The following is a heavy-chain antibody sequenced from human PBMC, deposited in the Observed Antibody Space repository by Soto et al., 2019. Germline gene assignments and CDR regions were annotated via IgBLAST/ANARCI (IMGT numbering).Heavy chain of an antibody. CDR3: ARVGQGRYYFDS. CDR1: GFTFSSYW. J-gene: IGHJ4*02. CDR2: ISPDGSRA. V-gene: IGHV3-74*01. Sequence: EVQLVESGGALVQPGGSLRLSCAGSGFTFSSYWMHWVRQTPGEGLVWVARISPDGSRASYADSVRGRFIISRDNAENPLHLQMNSLRAEDTAVYYCARVGQGRYYFDSWGQGTLVTVSS.